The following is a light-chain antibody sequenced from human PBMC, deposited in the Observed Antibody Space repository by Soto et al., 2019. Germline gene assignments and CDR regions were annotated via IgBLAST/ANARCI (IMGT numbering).Light chain of an antibody. CDR1: QDISNY. CDR3: QQYDNLFVT. J-gene: IGKJ3*01. CDR2: DAS. Sequence: DIQMTQSPSSLSASVGDRVTITCQASQDISNYLNWYQQKPGKAPKLLIYDASNLETGVTSRFSGSGSGTDFTFTISSLQPEDIATYYCQQYDNLFVTFGPGTKVDIK. V-gene: IGKV1-33*01.